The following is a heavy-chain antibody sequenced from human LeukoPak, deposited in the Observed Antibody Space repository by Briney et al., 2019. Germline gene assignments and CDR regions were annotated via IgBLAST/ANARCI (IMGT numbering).Heavy chain of an antibody. CDR1: GFTFSSYG. CDR3: ARDRQGAGTGTDY. Sequence: GGSLRLSCAASGFTFSSYGMHWVRQAPGKGLEWVSSISSSSTYIYYADSVKGRFTISRDNAKNSLYLQMNSLRAEDTAVYSCARDRQGAGTGTDYWGQGTLVTVSS. V-gene: IGHV3-21*01. J-gene: IGHJ4*02. CDR2: ISSSSTYI. D-gene: IGHD6-19*01.